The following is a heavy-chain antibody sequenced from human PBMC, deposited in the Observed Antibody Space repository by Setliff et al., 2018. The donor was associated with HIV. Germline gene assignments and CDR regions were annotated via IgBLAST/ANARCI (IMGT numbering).Heavy chain of an antibody. D-gene: IGHD3-3*01. J-gene: IGHJ4*02. CDR1: GGSISSYY. Sequence: SETLSLTCTVSGGSISSYYWSWIRQPAGKGLEWIGRIYTSGSTKYNPSLKSRVTISIDTSKHQFSLQLTSVTAADTAVYFCARDVMEWFGNYFDNWGQGALVTVSS. V-gene: IGHV4-4*07. CDR3: ARDVMEWFGNYFDN. CDR2: IYTSGST.